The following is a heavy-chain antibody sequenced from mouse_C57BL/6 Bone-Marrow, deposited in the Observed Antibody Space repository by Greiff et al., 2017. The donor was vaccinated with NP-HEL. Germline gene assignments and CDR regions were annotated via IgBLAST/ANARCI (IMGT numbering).Heavy chain of an antibody. CDR1: GYTFTEYT. J-gene: IGHJ3*01. Sequence: QVQLKESGAELVKPGASVKLSCKASGYTFTEYTIHWVKQRSGQGLEWIGWFYPGSGSIKYNEKFKDKATLTADKSSSTVYMELSRLTSEDSAVYFCARHEEGRGYYGSSFFAYWGQGTLVTVSA. CDR2: FYPGSGSI. CDR3: ARHEEGRGYYGSSFFAY. V-gene: IGHV1-62-2*01. D-gene: IGHD1-1*01.